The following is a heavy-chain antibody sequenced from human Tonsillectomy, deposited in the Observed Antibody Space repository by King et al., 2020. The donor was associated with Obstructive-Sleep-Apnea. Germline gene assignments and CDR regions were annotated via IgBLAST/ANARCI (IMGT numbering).Heavy chain of an antibody. Sequence: VQLVESGGGVVQPGRSLRLSCAASGFTFSSYGMHWVRQAPGKGLERVAVIWYDGSNKYYADSVKGRFTISRDNSKNTLYLQMNSLRAEDTAVYYCARDRECSGGSCYSYDAFDIWGQGTMVTVSS. J-gene: IGHJ3*02. CDR3: ARDRECSGGSCYSYDAFDI. D-gene: IGHD2-15*01. V-gene: IGHV3-33*01. CDR1: GFTFSSYG. CDR2: IWYDGSNK.